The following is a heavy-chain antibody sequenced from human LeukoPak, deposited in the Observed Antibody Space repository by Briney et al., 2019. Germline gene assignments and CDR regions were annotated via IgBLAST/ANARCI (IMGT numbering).Heavy chain of an antibody. CDR3: ARSPGYCSSTSCRGDEYFQH. V-gene: IGHV1-69*04. CDR2: IIPILGIA. D-gene: IGHD2-2*01. J-gene: IGHJ1*01. Sequence: ASVKVSCKASGGTFSSYAISWVRQAPGQGLEWMGRIIPILGIANYAQKFQGRVTITADKSPSTAYMGLRRLRSEDTAVYYCARSPGYCSSTSCRGDEYFQHWGQGTLVTVSS. CDR1: GGTFSSYA.